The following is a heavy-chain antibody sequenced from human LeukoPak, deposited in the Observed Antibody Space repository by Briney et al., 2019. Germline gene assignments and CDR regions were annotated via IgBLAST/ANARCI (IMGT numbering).Heavy chain of an antibody. CDR1: GFTFSSYA. J-gene: IGHJ4*02. CDR2: ISDRGGNT. V-gene: IGHV3-23*01. Sequence: GGSLRLSCAASGFTFSSYAMSWVRQAPGKGLEWVSIISDRGGNTYYADSVKGRFTISRDNSKNTLYLQMNSLRAEDTAVYYCAKGYYDFWSGYVDYWGQGTLVTVSS. CDR3: AKGYYDFWSGYVDY. D-gene: IGHD3-3*01.